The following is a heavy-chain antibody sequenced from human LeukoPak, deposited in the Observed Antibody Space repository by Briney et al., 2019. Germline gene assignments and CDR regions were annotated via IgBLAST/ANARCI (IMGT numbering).Heavy chain of an antibody. CDR1: GFTFSSYS. Sequence: KSGGSLRLSCAASGFTFSSYSMNWVRQAPGKGLEWVSSISGSTSYIYYADSVKSRFTISRDNTKNSLYLQMNSLRAEDTAVYYCARGPWGGYSYWGQGILVIVSS. CDR2: ISGSTSYI. V-gene: IGHV3-21*01. D-gene: IGHD5-12*01. CDR3: ARGPWGGYSY. J-gene: IGHJ4*02.